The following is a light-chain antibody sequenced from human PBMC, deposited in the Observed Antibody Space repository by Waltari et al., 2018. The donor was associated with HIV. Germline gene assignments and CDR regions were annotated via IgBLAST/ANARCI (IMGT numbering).Light chain of an antibody. Sequence: EIVLTQSPATLSLSPGERATLSCRASQSVSSSLAWYQQKPGQAPRLLIYDTSNRATGIPARFSCSWSGTDFTLTISSLEPEDFAVYYCQQRSNWPSPTFGGGTKVDIK. CDR1: QSVSSS. V-gene: IGKV3-11*01. CDR3: QQRSNWPSPT. CDR2: DTS. J-gene: IGKJ4*01.